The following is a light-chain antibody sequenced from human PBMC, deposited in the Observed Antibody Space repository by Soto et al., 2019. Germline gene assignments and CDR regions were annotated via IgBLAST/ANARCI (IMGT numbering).Light chain of an antibody. CDR2: DAS. CDR1: QSVSSY. J-gene: IGKJ4*01. CDR3: QERSVWPST. V-gene: IGKV3-11*01. Sequence: EIVLTQSPATLSLSPGERAALSCRASQSVSSYLAWYQQKPGQAPRLLIYDASKRAPGIPARFTGSGSGTDFTLNISSLEPEDFAVYFWQERSVWPSTFGGGTKVEI.